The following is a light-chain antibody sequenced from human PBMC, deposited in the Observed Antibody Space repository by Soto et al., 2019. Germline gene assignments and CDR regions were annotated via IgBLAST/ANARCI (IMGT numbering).Light chain of an antibody. CDR2: SNN. CDR1: SSNIGSNT. V-gene: IGLV1-44*01. CDR3: AAWDGSLNGYV. Sequence: QAGLTQPPSGSGTPGQRVTISCSGSSSNIGSNTVNWYQQLPGTAPKLLIYSNNQRPSGVPDRFSGSKSGTSASLAISGLQSEDEADYYCAAWDGSLNGYVFGTGTKVTVL. J-gene: IGLJ1*01.